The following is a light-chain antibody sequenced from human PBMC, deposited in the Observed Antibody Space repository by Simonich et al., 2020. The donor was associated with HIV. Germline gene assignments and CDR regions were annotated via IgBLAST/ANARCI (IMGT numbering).Light chain of an antibody. CDR1: QDISNY. J-gene: IGKJ1*01. CDR3: LQDYNYPRT. Sequence: DIQMTQSPSSLSASVGDRVTITCQASQDISNYLNWYQQKPGKAPKLLIYDASNLETGVPSRFSGSGSGTDFTLTISSLQPEDFATYYCLQDYNYPRTFGRGTKVDIK. V-gene: IGKV1-33*01. CDR2: DAS.